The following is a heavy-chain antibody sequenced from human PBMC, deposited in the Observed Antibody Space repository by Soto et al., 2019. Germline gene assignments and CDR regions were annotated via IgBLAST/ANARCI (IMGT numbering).Heavy chain of an antibody. Sequence: QVRLQQWGAGLLKPSETLSLTCAVYGGSFSDYYWTWIRQPPGQGLEWIGEINHSGSTNYNPSLQSRVTISVDTSKNQFSLKLSSVTAADTAVYYCARVRLEWLFNWFDPWGQGTLVTVSS. CDR2: INHSGST. V-gene: IGHV4-34*01. CDR3: ARVRLEWLFNWFDP. D-gene: IGHD3-3*01. CDR1: GGSFSDYY. J-gene: IGHJ5*02.